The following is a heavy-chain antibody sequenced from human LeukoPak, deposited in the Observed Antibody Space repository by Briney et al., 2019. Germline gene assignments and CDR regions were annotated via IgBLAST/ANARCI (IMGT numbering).Heavy chain of an antibody. CDR3: AKEGSSWSSSDFDY. CDR2: IWYDGSNK. J-gene: IGHJ4*02. V-gene: IGHV3-33*06. CDR1: GFTFSSHG. Sequence: GGSLRLSCAASGFTFSSHGMHWVRQAPDKWLEWVAAIWYDGSNKYYADSVKRRLTISRDNSKNPLYLPMNSLRAEDTAVYYCAKEGSSWSSSDFDYWVQGSLVTVSS. D-gene: IGHD6-13*01.